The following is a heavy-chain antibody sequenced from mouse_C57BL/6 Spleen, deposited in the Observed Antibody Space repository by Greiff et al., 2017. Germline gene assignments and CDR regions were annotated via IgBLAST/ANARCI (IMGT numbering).Heavy chain of an antibody. V-gene: IGHV1-18*01. CDR1: GYTFTDYN. D-gene: IGHD4-1*01. CDR3: AREGTGSFAY. J-gene: IGHJ3*01. CDR2: INPNNGGT. Sequence: VQLQQSGPELVKPGASVTIPCKASGYTFTDYNMDWVKQSHGKSLEWIGDINPNNGGTIYNQKFKGKATLTVDKSSSTAYMELRSLTSEDTAVYYCAREGTGSFAYGGQGTLVTVSA.